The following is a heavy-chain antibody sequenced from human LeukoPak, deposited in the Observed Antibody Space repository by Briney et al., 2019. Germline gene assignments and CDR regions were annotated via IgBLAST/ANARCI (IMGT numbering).Heavy chain of an antibody. CDR1: GYTFTNYD. V-gene: IGHV1-8*01. D-gene: IGHD6-13*01. Sequence: GASVRVSCKASGYTFTNYDINWVRQASGQGLEWMGWMNPNSGNTGSAQKFQGRVTMTSNTSISTAYMGLSSLRSEDTAVYYCARGLRREQQLLRAFDYWGQGTPVTVSS. J-gene: IGHJ4*02. CDR3: ARGLRREQQLLRAFDY. CDR2: MNPNSGNT.